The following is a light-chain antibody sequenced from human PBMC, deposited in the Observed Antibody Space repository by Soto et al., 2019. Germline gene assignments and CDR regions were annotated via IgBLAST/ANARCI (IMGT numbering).Light chain of an antibody. CDR3: SSYTGSSTPYV. J-gene: IGLJ1*01. CDR2: DVT. V-gene: IGLV2-14*01. CDR1: SSDVGGYNY. Sequence: QSALTQPASVSGSPGQSITISCTGTSSDVGGYNYVSWYQQHPVKAPKLMIYDVTNRPSGVSDRFSGSKSGNTASLPISGLQAEDEADYYCSSYTGSSTPYVFGTGTKLTVL.